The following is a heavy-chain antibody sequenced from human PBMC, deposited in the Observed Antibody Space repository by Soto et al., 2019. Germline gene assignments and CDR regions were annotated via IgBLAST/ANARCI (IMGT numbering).Heavy chain of an antibody. Sequence: EVQLVESGGGLVQPGGSLSLSCAVSGLTFSSHYMTWVRQAPGKGLEWVASIKPDGSESYYVDSVEGRFTLSRDNAKNSLYLEMNSLRADDTAVYYCATDLHWRNFWGQGTLVTVSS. V-gene: IGHV3-7*01. CDR3: ATDLHWRNF. CDR1: GLTFSSHY. CDR2: IKPDGSES. J-gene: IGHJ4*02.